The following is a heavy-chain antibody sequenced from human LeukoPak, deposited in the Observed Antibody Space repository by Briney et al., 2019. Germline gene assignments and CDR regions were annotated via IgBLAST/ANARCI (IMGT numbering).Heavy chain of an antibody. Sequence: SETLSLTCAVYGGSFGGYYWSWIRQPPGKGLEWIGEINHSGSTNYNPSLKSRVTILVDTSKNQFSLKLSSVTAADTAVYYCARVKYQLRILGWFDPWGQGTLVTVSS. CDR1: GGSFGGYY. CDR2: INHSGST. V-gene: IGHV4-34*01. J-gene: IGHJ5*02. D-gene: IGHD2-2*01. CDR3: ARVKYQLRILGWFDP.